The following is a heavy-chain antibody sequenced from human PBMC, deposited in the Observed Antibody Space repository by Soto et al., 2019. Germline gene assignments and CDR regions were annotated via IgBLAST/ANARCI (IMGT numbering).Heavy chain of an antibody. CDR3: AKDINGGRSHLGADY. Sequence: QVQVVESGGGVVQPGRSLRLSCAASGFVFSNYGMHWVRQAPGKGLEWVAVISNDGNDEYYIDSVKGRFSISRDNYKNTLYLQMNTLNTEDTDLYYCAKDINGGRSHLGADYWGQGTLVTVSS. CDR2: ISNDGNDE. V-gene: IGHV3-30*18. J-gene: IGHJ4*02. D-gene: IGHD3-16*01. CDR1: GFVFSNYG.